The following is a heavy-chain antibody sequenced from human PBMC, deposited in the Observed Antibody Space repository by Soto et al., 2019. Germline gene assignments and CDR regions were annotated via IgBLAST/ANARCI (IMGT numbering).Heavy chain of an antibody. CDR2: IYSGGST. V-gene: IGHV3-66*01. J-gene: IGHJ4*02. CDR3: ARDPWAADY. CDR1: GFTVSTKY. Sequence: EVQVVESGGGLVQPGGSLRLSCAASGFTVSTKYMSWVRQAPGKGLEWVSVIYSGGSTFYADSVRGRFTISRDNSKNTVNLQMNSLRAEDTAVYYYARDPWAADYWGQGTLDTVSS. D-gene: IGHD3-16*01.